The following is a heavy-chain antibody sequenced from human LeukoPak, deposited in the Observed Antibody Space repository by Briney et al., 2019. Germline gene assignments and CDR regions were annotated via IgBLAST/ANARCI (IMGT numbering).Heavy chain of an antibody. CDR1: GGSISSYY. CDR2: INYSGST. J-gene: IGHJ5*02. V-gene: IGHV4-59*01. Sequence: SETLSLTCTVSGGSISSYYWSWIRQPPGKGLEWIGYINYSGSTNYNPSLKSRVTISVDTSKNQFSLRLRSVTAADKAVYYCARQLGSTGWFDPWGQGTLVTVSS. D-gene: IGHD2-2*01. CDR3: ARQLGSTGWFDP.